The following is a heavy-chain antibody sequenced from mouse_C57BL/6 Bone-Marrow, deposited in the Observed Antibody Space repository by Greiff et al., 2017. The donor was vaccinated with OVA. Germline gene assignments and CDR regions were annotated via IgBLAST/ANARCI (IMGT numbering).Heavy chain of an antibody. V-gene: IGHV1-59*01. CDR3: ARWGLGN. CDR1: GYTFTSYW. J-gene: IGHJ2*01. Sequence: QVQLQQPGAELVRPGTSVKLSCKASGYTFTSYWMHWVKQRPGQGLEWIGVIDPSDSYTNYNQKFKGKATLTVDTSSSTAYMQLSSLTSEDSAVYYWARWGLGNWGQSTTRTVSS. CDR2: IDPSDSYT. D-gene: IGHD4-1*01.